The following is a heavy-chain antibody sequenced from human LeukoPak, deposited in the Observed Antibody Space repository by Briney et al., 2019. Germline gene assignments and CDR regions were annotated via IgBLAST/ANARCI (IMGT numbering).Heavy chain of an antibody. Sequence: GGPLRLSCAASGFTFSSYGMHWVRQAPGKGLEWVAVISYDGSNKYYADSVKGRFTISRDNSKNTLYLQMNSLRAEDTAVYYCARGTVLTGYASFDYWGQGALVTVSS. CDR2: ISYDGSNK. V-gene: IGHV3-30*03. J-gene: IGHJ4*02. D-gene: IGHD3-16*01. CDR1: GFTFSSYG. CDR3: ARGTVLTGYASFDY.